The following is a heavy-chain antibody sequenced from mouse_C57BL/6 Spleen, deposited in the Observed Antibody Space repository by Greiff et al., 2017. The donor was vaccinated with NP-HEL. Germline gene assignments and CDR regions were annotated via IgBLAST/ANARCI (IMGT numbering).Heavy chain of an antibody. CDR3: ARWGIYYGSSYLYYVDY. CDR1: GYAFSSSW. CDR2: IYPGDGDT. J-gene: IGHJ2*01. D-gene: IGHD1-1*01. V-gene: IGHV1-82*01. Sequence: VQLQESGPELVKPGASVKISCKASGYAFSSSWMNWVKQRPGKGLEWIGRIYPGDGDTNYNGKFKGKATLTADKSSSTAYMQLSSLTSEDSAVYFCARWGIYYGSSYLYYVDYWGQGTTLTVSS.